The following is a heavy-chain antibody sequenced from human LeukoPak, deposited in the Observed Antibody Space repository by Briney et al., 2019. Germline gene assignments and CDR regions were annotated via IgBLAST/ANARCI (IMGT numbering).Heavy chain of an antibody. J-gene: IGHJ4*02. CDR2: IYLGDSDT. CDR1: GYRFTSYW. Sequence: GESLKISCKGSGYRFTSYWIGWVRQMPGKGLEWMGIIYLGDSDTRYSPSFQGQVTLSADKSINTAYLQWSSLKASDTAMYYCARSYRDILTGYSNYFDYWGQGTLVTVSS. D-gene: IGHD3-9*01. CDR3: ARSYRDILTGYSNYFDY. V-gene: IGHV5-51*01.